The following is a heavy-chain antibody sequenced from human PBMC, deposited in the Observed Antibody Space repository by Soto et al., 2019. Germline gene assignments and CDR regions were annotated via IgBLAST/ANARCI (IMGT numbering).Heavy chain of an antibody. J-gene: IGHJ4*02. CDR2: IIPIFGTT. V-gene: IGHV1-69*13. CDR1: GGTFSSYA. D-gene: IGHD2-15*01. Sequence: GASVKVSCKASGGTFSSYAISWVRQAPGQGLEWMGGIIPIFGTTNYAQKFQGRVTITADESTSTAYMELSSLRSEDTAVYYCARAYCSGGSCYAIFDYWGQGTLVTVPS. CDR3: ARAYCSGGSCYAIFDY.